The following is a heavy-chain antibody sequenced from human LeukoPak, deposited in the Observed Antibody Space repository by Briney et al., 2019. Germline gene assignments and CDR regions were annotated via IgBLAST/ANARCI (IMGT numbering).Heavy chain of an antibody. D-gene: IGHD1-26*01. J-gene: IGHJ4*02. CDR3: ARDGGATTADY. CDR1: GYTLTELS. V-gene: IGHV1-46*01. Sequence: ASVKVSCKVSGYTLTELSMHWVRQAPGQGLEWMGIINPSGGSTSYAQKFQGRVTMTRDTSTSTVYMELSSLRSEDTAVYYCARDGGATTADYWGQGTLVTVSS. CDR2: INPSGGST.